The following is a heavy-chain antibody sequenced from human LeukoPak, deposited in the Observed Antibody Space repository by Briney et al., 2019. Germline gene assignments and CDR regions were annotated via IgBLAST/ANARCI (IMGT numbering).Heavy chain of an antibody. J-gene: IGHJ6*03. CDR2: INPNSGGT. D-gene: IGHD4/OR15-4a*01. CDR1: GYTFTDYY. CDR3: ARGGAPIFYYYMDV. Sequence: ASVKVSCKASGYTFTDYYMHWVRQAPGQGREWMGWINPNSGGTNYAQKFQGRVTMTRDTSINTAYMELSRLRSDDTAVYYCARGGAPIFYYYMDVWGKGTTVTVSS. V-gene: IGHV1-2*02.